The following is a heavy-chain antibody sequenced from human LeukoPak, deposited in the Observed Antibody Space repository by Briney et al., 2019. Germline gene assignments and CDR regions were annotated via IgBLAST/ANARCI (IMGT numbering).Heavy chain of an antibody. D-gene: IGHD4-17*01. CDR2: IYYSGST. CDR1: GGSISSYY. CDR3: ARSGYRNDYAGGGDDY. J-gene: IGHJ4*02. Sequence: ASETLSLTCTVSGGSISSYYWSWIRQPPGKGLEWIGYIYYSGSTNYNPSLKSRVTISVDTSKNQFSLKLSSVTAADTAVYYCARSGYRNDYAGGGDDYWGQGTLVTVSS. V-gene: IGHV4-59*08.